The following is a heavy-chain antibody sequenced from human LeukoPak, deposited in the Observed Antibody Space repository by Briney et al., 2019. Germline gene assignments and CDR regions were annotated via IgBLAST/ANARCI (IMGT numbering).Heavy chain of an antibody. V-gene: IGHV4-59*12. CDR2: IYHSGGT. CDR1: GGSISSDY. CDR3: ARDLELPVTIAFDI. D-gene: IGHD5-18*01. J-gene: IGHJ3*02. Sequence: PSETLSLTCTVSGGSISSDYWSWIRQPPGKALEWIGNIYHSGGTNYNPSLKSRVTISVDTSKTKFSLQLNSVTPEDTAVYYCARDLELPVTIAFDIWGLGTMVTVSS.